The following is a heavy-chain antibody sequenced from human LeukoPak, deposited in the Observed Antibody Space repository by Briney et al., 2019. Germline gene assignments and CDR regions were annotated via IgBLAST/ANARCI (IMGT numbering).Heavy chain of an antibody. V-gene: IGHV4-39*01. CDR2: IYYSGST. CDR1: GGSISSSSYH. Sequence: PSETLSLTCTVSGGSISSSSYHWGWIRQPPGKGLEWIGSIYYSGSTYYNPSLKSRVTISVNTSKNQFSLKLSSVTAADTAVYYCARLFEYCSGGSCYSGAFDIWGQGTMVTVSS. CDR3: ARLFEYCSGGSCYSGAFDI. D-gene: IGHD2-15*01. J-gene: IGHJ3*02.